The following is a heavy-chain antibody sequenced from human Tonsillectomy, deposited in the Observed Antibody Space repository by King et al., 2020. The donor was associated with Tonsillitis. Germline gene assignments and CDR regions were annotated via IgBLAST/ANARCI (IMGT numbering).Heavy chain of an antibody. J-gene: IGHJ6*03. D-gene: IGHD1-26*01. Sequence: QLQESGPGLVEPSQTLSLTCTVSGGSISGGNYYWNWIRQPAGTGLEWIGRIYIDGSINYNPSLKSRLTMSVDTSKNQFSLKLRSVTAADTAVYYCVRVPVGTTIYYYYMDVWGKGTTVTVSS. CDR3: VRVPVGTTIYYYYMDV. CDR2: IYIDGSI. V-gene: IGHV4-61*02. CDR1: GGSISGGNYY.